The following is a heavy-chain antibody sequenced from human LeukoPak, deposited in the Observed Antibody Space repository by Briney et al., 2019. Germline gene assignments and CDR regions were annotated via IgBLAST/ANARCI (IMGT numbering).Heavy chain of an antibody. J-gene: IGHJ4*02. D-gene: IGHD4-17*01. CDR3: ARDHTDGDAFDY. CDR2: ISSSGSTI. Sequence: GGSLRLSCAASGFTFSSYEMNWVRQAPGKGLDWVSYISSSGSTIYYADSVKGRFTISRDNAKNSLYLQMNSLRAEDTAVYYCARDHTDGDAFDYWGQGTLVTVSS. V-gene: IGHV3-48*03. CDR1: GFTFSSYE.